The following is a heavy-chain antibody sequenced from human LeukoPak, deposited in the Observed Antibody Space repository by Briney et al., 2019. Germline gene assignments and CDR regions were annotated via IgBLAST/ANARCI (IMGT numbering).Heavy chain of an antibody. Sequence: GGSLRLSCAASGFTFSDYYMSWIRQAPGKGLECVSYISSSGNTTYHADSVKGRFTISRDNAKNSLYLQMSSLRAEDTAVYYCARVGGSSWYFDYWGQGTLVTVSS. V-gene: IGHV3-11*04. D-gene: IGHD6-13*01. J-gene: IGHJ4*02. CDR2: ISSSGNTT. CDR1: GFTFSDYY. CDR3: ARVGGSSWYFDY.